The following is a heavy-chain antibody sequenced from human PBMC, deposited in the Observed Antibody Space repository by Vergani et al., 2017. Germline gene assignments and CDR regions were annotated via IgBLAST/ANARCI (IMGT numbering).Heavy chain of an antibody. J-gene: IGHJ4*02. Sequence: QLQLQESGPGLVKPSETLSLTCTVSGGSISSSSYYWGWIRQPPGKGQEWLGSIYYSGSTYYNPSLKSRVTISVDTAKHQFSLKLSSVTAADTAVYYCARLDIAAAGFFDYWGQGTLVTVSS. CDR1: GGSISSSSYY. D-gene: IGHD6-13*01. CDR3: ARLDIAAAGFFDY. CDR2: IYYSGST. V-gene: IGHV4-39*01.